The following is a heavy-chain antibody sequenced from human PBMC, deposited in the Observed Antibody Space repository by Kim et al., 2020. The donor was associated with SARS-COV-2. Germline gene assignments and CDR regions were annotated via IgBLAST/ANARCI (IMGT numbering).Heavy chain of an antibody. CDR3: ARVGDRSRVRGGRAMDV. D-gene: IGHD3-10*01. CDR1: LFTFIIYS. CDR2: IIPIFFTS. J-gene: IGHJ6*02. Sequence: SVKVSCKASLFTFIIYSIIFFLHSPLQFLYFILFIIPIFFTSNYSHNFHFIFTITSYESTSTAYMELSSLRSEDTAVYYCARVGDRSRVRGGRAMDVWGQGTTVTVS. V-gene: IGHV1-69*13.